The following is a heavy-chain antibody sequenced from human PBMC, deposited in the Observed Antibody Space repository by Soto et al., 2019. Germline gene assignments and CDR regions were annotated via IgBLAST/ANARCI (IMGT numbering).Heavy chain of an antibody. CDR3: ASVLLGYCSGGSCYPNYYYGMDV. Sequence: QVQLVQSEAEVKKPGSSVKVSCKASGGTFSSYGISWVRQAPGQGLEWMGGIIPIFGTANYAQKFQGRVTITADESTSTAYMELSSLRSEDTAVYYCASVLLGYCSGGSCYPNYYYGMDVWGQGTTVTVSS. V-gene: IGHV1-69*01. CDR1: GGTFSSYG. CDR2: IIPIFGTA. D-gene: IGHD2-15*01. J-gene: IGHJ6*02.